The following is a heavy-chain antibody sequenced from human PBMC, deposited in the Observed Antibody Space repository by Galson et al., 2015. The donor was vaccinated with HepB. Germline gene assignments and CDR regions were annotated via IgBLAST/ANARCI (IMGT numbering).Heavy chain of an antibody. J-gene: IGHJ6*02. CDR3: AREFMLAGTDGMDV. CDR1: GSTVSSNY. Sequence: CAASGSTVSSNYMSWVRQAPGKGLEWVSVIYSGGSTYYADSVKGRFTISRDNSKNTLYLQMNSLRAEDTAVYYCAREFMLAGTDGMDVWGQGTTVTVSS. CDR2: IYSGGST. D-gene: IGHD6-13*01. V-gene: IGHV3-53*01.